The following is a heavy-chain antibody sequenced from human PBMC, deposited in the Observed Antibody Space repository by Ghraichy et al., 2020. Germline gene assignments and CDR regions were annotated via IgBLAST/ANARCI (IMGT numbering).Heavy chain of an antibody. Sequence: AAVKVSCKASGYTFTGYYMHWVRQAPGQGLEWMGWINPNSGGTNYAQKFQGWVTMTRDTSISTAYMELSRLRSDDTAVYYRARDRSWGHFNPDPSQIYGMDVWGQGTTVTVSS. CDR2: INPNSGGT. J-gene: IGHJ6*02. D-gene: IGHD1-26*01. V-gene: IGHV1-2*04. CDR1: GYTFTGYY. CDR3: ARDRSWGHFNPDPSQIYGMDV.